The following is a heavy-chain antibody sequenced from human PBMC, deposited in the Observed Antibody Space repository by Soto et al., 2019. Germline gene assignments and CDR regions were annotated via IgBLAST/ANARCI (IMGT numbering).Heavy chain of an antibody. V-gene: IGHV4-31*03. CDR2: IYYSGST. CDR3: ARLSTYWGGDCPRFGFDY. Sequence: QVQLQESGPGLVKPSQTLSLTCTVSGGSISSGGYYWSWIRQHPGKGLEWIGYIYYSGSTYYNPSLMSRVTISLDASKNQCSLKLSSVTAADTAVYYCARLSTYWGGDCPRFGFDYWGQGTLVTVSS. D-gene: IGHD2-21*02. CDR1: GGSISSGGYY. J-gene: IGHJ4*02.